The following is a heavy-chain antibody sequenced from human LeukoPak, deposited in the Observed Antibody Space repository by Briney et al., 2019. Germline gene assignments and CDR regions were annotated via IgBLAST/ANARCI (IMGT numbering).Heavy chain of an antibody. D-gene: IGHD6-19*01. CDR2: ISGSGGST. J-gene: IGHJ6*03. V-gene: IGHV3-23*01. CDR3: ANAGGWYIHYYYYMDV. CDR1: GFAFSSYA. Sequence: GGSLRLSCAASGFAFSSYAMSWVRQAPGKGLEWVSGISGSGGSTYYADSVKGRFTISRDNSKNTLYLQMNSLRAEDTAVYYCANAGGWYIHYYYYMDVWGKGTTVTVSS.